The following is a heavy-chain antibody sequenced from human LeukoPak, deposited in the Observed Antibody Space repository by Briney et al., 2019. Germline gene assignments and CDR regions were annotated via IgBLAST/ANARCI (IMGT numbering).Heavy chain of an antibody. CDR3: ARDPALRFLEWLSREDAFDI. D-gene: IGHD3-3*01. Sequence: SLRLSCAASGFTFSDYYTSCTRHARGEGLGWVSYIISSGSTISYTDSVNGRFTISRGNAKNSLYLQMNSLRAEDTAVYYCARDPALRFLEWLSREDAFDIWGQGTMVTVSS. V-gene: IGHV3-11*01. CDR1: GFTFSDYY. CDR2: IISSGSTI. J-gene: IGHJ3*02.